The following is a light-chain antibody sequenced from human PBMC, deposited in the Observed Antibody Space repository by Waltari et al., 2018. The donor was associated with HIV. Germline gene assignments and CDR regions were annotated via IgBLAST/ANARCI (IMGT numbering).Light chain of an antibody. V-gene: IGKV1-5*03. J-gene: IGKJ2*01. CDR2: KAS. CDR1: QSISSW. Sequence: DIQMTQSPSTLSASVGDRVTITCRSSQSISSWLAWYQYKPGKAPKLLIYKASSLESGVPSRFSGSGSGTEFTLTISSLQPDDFATYYCQQYHSYPYTFGQGTKLEIK. CDR3: QQYHSYPYT.